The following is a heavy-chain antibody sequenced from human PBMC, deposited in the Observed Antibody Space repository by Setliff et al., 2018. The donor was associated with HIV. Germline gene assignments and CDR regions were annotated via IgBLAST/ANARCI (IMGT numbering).Heavy chain of an antibody. D-gene: IGHD2-21*02. V-gene: IGHV5-51*01. CDR3: ARLGAYCGGDCYDDAFDI. CDR1: GYSFTSYW. CDR2: IYRGDSDT. Sequence: GAALEISWKGSGYSFTSYWIGWVRQMPGKGLEWMGLIYRGDSDTRYSPSFQGQVNIAADKSISTAYLQWSSLKASDTAMYYCARLGAYCGGDCYDDAFDIWGQGTMVTVSS. J-gene: IGHJ3*02.